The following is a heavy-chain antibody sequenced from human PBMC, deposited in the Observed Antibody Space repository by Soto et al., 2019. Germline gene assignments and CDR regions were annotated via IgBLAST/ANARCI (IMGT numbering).Heavy chain of an antibody. CDR1: GGSVSSGSYY. V-gene: IGHV4-61*01. J-gene: IGHJ5*02. Sequence: QVQLQESGPGLVKPSETPSLTCTVSGGSVSSGSYYWSWIRQPPGKGLEWIGYIYYSGSTNYNPSLKSRVTISVDTSKNQFSLKLSSVTAADTAVYYCARVVSSSSSGGWFDPWGQGTLVTVSS. D-gene: IGHD6-6*01. CDR2: IYYSGST. CDR3: ARVVSSSSSGGWFDP.